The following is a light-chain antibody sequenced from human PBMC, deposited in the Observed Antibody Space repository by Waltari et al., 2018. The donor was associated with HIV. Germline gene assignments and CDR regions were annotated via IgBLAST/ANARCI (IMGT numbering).Light chain of an antibody. CDR1: QSLLHSNGYNY. Sequence: DIVMTQSPLSLPVTPGEPASISCRSSQSLLHSNGYNYLDWYLQKPGQSPQLLIYLGSNRSSGVPDRVSGSESGTDFTLKISRVEAEDVGVYYCMQALHTPPAFGQGTKLEVK. V-gene: IGKV2-28*01. CDR3: MQALHTPPA. J-gene: IGKJ2*01. CDR2: LGS.